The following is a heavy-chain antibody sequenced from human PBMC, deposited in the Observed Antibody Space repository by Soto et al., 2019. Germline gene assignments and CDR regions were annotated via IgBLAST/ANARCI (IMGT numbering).Heavy chain of an antibody. J-gene: IGHJ5*02. CDR2: IKSKTDGGTT. Sequence: GGSLRLSCAASGFTFSNAWMSWARQAPGKGLEWVGRIKSKTDGGTTDYAAPVKGRFTISRDDSKNTLYLQMNSLKTEDTAVYYCTTDPSGSSGYYLNWFDPWGQGTLVTVSS. V-gene: IGHV3-15*01. CDR3: TTDPSGSSGYYLNWFDP. CDR1: GFTFSNAW. D-gene: IGHD3-22*01.